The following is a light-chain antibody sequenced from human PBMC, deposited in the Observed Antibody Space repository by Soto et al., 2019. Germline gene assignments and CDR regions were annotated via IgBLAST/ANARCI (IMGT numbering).Light chain of an antibody. CDR1: QSLSSSQ. CDR2: GAY. V-gene: IGKV3-20*01. J-gene: IGKJ2*03. Sequence: EILLTQSPGTLSLSPVEIATLSCSSSQSLSSSQLAWYQQKPGQAPRLLIYGAYSRATGIQGRFSGSGSGKDFTITIKSMETEDFEYYYCHKSLSSHYSCGTGNKVDIK. CDR3: HKSLSSHYS.